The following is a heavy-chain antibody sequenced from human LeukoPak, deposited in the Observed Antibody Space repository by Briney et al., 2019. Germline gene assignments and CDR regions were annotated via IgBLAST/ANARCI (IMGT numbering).Heavy chain of an antibody. CDR3: ARQGSGYSPTYYYYMDV. J-gene: IGHJ6*03. CDR2: IYPGDSDT. CDR1: GYSFTSYW. V-gene: IGHV5-51*01. Sequence: GESLKISCKGSGYSFTSYWIGWVRQMPGKGLEWMGIIYPGDSDTRNSPSFQGQVTISADKSISTAYLQWSSLKASDTAMYYCARQGSGYSPTYYYYMDVWGKGTMVTISS. D-gene: IGHD5-18*01.